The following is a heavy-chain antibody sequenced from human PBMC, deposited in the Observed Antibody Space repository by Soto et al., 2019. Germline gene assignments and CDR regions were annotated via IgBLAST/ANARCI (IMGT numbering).Heavy chain of an antibody. V-gene: IGHV4-34*01. CDR3: ARADPITIFGVVIIPAAFDI. J-gene: IGHJ3*02. CDR1: GGSFSGYY. D-gene: IGHD3-3*01. CDR2: INHSGST. Sequence: SETLSLTCAVYGGSFSGYYWSWIRQPPGKGLEWIGEINHSGSTNYNPSLKSRVTISVDTSKNQFSLKLSSVTAADTAVYYCARADPITIFGVVIIPAAFDIWGQGTMVTVSS.